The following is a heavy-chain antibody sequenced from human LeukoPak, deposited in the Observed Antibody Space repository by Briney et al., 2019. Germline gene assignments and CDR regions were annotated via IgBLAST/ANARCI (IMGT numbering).Heavy chain of an antibody. V-gene: IGHV3-30*03. D-gene: IGHD3-22*01. CDR2: ISYDGSNK. CDR3: ARDPRHSYDSSGYYNSPFDY. Sequence: PGRSLRLSCAASGLTFSSYGMHWVRQAPGKGLEWVAVISYDGSNKYYADSVKGRFTISRDNSKNTLYLQMNSLRAEDTAVYYCARDPRHSYDSSGYYNSPFDYWGQGTLVTVSS. CDR1: GLTFSSYG. J-gene: IGHJ4*02.